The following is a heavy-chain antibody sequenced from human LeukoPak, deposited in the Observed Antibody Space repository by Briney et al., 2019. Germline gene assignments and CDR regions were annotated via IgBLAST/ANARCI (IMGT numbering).Heavy chain of an antibody. D-gene: IGHD5-18*01. J-gene: IGHJ6*03. CDR1: GGSFSGYY. CDR3: ARTTEGGYTYGYFYCYYMDV. Sequence: SETLSLTCAVYGGSFSGYYWSWIRQPPGKGLEWIGEINHSGSTNYNPSLKSRVTISVDTSKNQFSLKLTSVTAADTAVYYCARTTEGGYTYGYFYCYYMDVWGKGTTVTSSS. V-gene: IGHV4-34*01. CDR2: INHSGST.